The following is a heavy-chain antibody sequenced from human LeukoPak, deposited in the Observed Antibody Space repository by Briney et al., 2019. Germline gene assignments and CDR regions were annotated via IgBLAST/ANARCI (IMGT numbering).Heavy chain of an antibody. J-gene: IGHJ1*01. CDR2: ISAYNGNT. V-gene: IGHV1-18*01. CDR3: SRDTRAADAEYFQH. CDR1: GYTFTSYY. D-gene: IGHD2-15*01. Sequence: ASVKVSCKTSGYTFTSYYISWVRQAPGQRLEWMAWISAYNGNTKYAQKFQGRVTMTTDTSTSTAYMELRSLRSDDTAVYYCSRDTRAADAEYFQHWGQGTLVIVSS.